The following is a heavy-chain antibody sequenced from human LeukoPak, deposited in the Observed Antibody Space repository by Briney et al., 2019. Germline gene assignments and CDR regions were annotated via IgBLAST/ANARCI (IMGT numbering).Heavy chain of an antibody. CDR1: GFTFSDHY. CDR3: AKDLQHIVVVTALSLFDY. J-gene: IGHJ4*02. CDR2: TRNKANSYTT. Sequence: PGGSLRLSCAASGFTFSDHYMDWVRQAPGKGLEWVGRTRNKANSYTTEYAASVKGRFTISRDDSKNSLYLQMNSLRAEDTAVYYCAKDLQHIVVVTALSLFDYWGQGTLVTVSS. V-gene: IGHV3-72*01. D-gene: IGHD2-21*02.